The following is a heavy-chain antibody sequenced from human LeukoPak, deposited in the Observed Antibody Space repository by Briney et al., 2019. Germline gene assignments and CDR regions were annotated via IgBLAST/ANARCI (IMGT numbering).Heavy chain of an antibody. J-gene: IGHJ5*02. CDR3: ARGYCSGGSCRNWFDP. Sequence: KSSETLSLTCTVSGGSISSYYWSWIRQPPGKGLEWIGYIYYSGSTNYNPSLKSRVTISVDTSKNQFSLKLSSVTAADTAVYYCARGYCSGGSCRNWFDPWGQGTLVTVSS. CDR1: GGSISSYY. V-gene: IGHV4-59*01. D-gene: IGHD2-15*01. CDR2: IYYSGST.